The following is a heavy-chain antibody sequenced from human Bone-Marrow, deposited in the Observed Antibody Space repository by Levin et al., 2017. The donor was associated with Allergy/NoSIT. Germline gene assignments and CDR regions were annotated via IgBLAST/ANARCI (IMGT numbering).Heavy chain of an antibody. V-gene: IGHV3-21*01. CDR3: ARETIVATRIAFDY. D-gene: IGHD2/OR15-2a*01. J-gene: IGHJ4*02. CDR2: ISSSSSYI. Sequence: GGSLRLSCAASGFTFSSYSMNWVRQAPGKGLEWVSSISSSSSYIYYADSVKGRFTISRDNAKNSLYLQMNSLRAEDTAVYYCARETIVATRIAFDYWGQGTLVTVSS. CDR1: GFTFSSYS.